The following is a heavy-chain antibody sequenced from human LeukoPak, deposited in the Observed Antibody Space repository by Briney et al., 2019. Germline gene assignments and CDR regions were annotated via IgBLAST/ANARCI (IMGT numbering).Heavy chain of an antibody. J-gene: IGHJ4*02. CDR1: GYTFTSYD. D-gene: IGHD2-15*01. CDR3: ARISSIVAATRHVVRGLDY. V-gene: IGHV1-8*01. Sequence: ASVKVSCKASGYTFTSYDINWVRQATGQGLEWMRWMNPNSGNTGYAQKFQGRVTMTRNTSISTAYMELSSLRSEDTAVYYCARISSIVAATRHVVRGLDYWGQGTLVTVSS. CDR2: MNPNSGNT.